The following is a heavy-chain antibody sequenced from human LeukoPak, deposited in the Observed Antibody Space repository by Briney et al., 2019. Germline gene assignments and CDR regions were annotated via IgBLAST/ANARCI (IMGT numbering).Heavy chain of an antibody. CDR1: GFIFSSYW. CDR3: VRRYMVTSAKDFDY. D-gene: IGHD3-16*02. Sequence: GGSLRLSCAASGFIFSSYWMTWVRQAPGKGLEWVANINQRGSEIYYVDSVRGRFTISRDNAKNSLYLQMNTLRAEDTAVYYCVRRYMVTSAKDFDYWGQGTLVTVFS. V-gene: IGHV3-7*01. J-gene: IGHJ4*02. CDR2: INQRGSEI.